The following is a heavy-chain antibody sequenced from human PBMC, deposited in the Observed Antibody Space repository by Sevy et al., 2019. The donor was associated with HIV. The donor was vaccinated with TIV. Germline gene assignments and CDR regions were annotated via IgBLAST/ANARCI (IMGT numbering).Heavy chain of an antibody. CDR2: IKSKTDGGTG. CDR3: TPGDPYHRYGYMRPYFFDY. CDR1: GFTFTNTW. J-gene: IGHJ4*02. V-gene: IGHV3-15*01. Sequence: GGSLRLSCAASGFTFTNTWMSWVRQAPGKGLEWVGRIKSKTDGGTGDYAAPVKGRFSISRDDSKNTLYLQMNSLKTEDTAVYYCTPGDPYHRYGYMRPYFFDYWGQGTLVTVSS. D-gene: IGHD5-18*01.